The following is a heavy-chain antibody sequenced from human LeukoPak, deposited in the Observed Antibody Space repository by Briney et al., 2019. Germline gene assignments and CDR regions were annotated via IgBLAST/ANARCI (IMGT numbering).Heavy chain of an antibody. D-gene: IGHD4-23*01. Sequence: SEALSLTCTVSGGSISSYYWSWIRQPPGKGLEWIGYIYYSGSTNYNPSLKSRVTISVDTSKNQFSLKLSSVTAADTAVYYCARGYGGHRSYYFDYWGQGTLVTVSS. CDR2: IYYSGST. CDR3: ARGYGGHRSYYFDY. CDR1: GGSISSYY. J-gene: IGHJ4*02. V-gene: IGHV4-59*08.